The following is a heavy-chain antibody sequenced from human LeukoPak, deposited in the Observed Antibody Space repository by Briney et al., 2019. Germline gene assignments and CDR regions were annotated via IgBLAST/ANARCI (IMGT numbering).Heavy chain of an antibody. J-gene: IGHJ4*02. Sequence: GGSLRLSCAASGFSFSDFWINWVRQAPGKGLEWVANVKEDGSEKNYADTVKGRFTISSDKSKNSVYLQMKGLRADDTGVYYCLRVHYSQYRSQGTLVSVSS. CDR2: VKEDGSEK. CDR1: GFSFSDFW. D-gene: IGHD4-11*01. V-gene: IGHV3-7*01. CDR3: LRVHYSQY.